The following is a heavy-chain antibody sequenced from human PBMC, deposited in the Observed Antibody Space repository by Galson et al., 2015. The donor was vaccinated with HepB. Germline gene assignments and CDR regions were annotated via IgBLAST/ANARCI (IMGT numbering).Heavy chain of an antibody. CDR1: GGTFSSYT. Sequence: SVKVSCKASGGTFSSYTISWVRQAPGQGLEWMGRIIPILGIANYAQKFQGRVTITADKSTSTAYMELSSLRSEDTAVYYCARDPPNLYDSSGSVGDYWGQGTLVTVSS. J-gene: IGHJ4*02. D-gene: IGHD3-22*01. CDR2: IIPILGIA. V-gene: IGHV1-69*04. CDR3: ARDPPNLYDSSGSVGDY.